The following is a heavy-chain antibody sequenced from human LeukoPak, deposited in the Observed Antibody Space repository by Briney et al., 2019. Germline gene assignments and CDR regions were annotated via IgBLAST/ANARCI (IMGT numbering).Heavy chain of an antibody. V-gene: IGHV3-48*03. J-gene: IGHJ4*02. CDR1: GFTFSSYE. CDR3: ARDRPLYCGGDCYTDY. CDR2: ISSSGRTI. Sequence: GGSLRLSCAASGFTFSSYEMNWVRQAPGKGLEWVSHISSSGRTIYYADSVKGRFTISRDNAKNSLYLQMNSLRAEDTAAYYCARDRPLYCGGDCYTDYWGQGTLVTVSS. D-gene: IGHD2-21*02.